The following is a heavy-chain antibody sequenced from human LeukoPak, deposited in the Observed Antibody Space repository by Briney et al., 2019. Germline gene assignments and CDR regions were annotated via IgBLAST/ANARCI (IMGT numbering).Heavy chain of an antibody. J-gene: IGHJ4*02. Sequence: GASVKVSGKASGYTFTGYYMHWVRQAPGQGLEWMGWINPNSGGTNYAQKFQGRVTMTRDTSISTAYMELSRLRSDDTAVYSCARDKGVWSGYFDYWGQGTLVTVSS. CDR2: INPNSGGT. CDR1: GYTFTGYY. CDR3: ARDKGVWSGYFDY. V-gene: IGHV1-2*02. D-gene: IGHD3-3*01.